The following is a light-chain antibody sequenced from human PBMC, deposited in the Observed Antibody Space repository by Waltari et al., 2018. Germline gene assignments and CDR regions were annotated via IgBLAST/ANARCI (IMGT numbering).Light chain of an antibody. J-gene: IGKJ4*01. Sequence: DVRLTQSPSIQSASVGDRAPPTCRASQSIGNRLAWYQQSPGKAPKPLIYKASTLENGGPARFSGSGSGTEFTLTISGLQPDDFATFYCQHCGADCSFGGGSKVDMK. CDR3: QHCGADCS. V-gene: IGKV1-5*03. CDR1: QSIGNR. CDR2: KAS.